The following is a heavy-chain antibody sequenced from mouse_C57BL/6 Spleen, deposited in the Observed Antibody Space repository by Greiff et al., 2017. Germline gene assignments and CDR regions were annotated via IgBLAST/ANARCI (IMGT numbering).Heavy chain of an antibody. D-gene: IGHD1-1*01. CDR1: GYAFSSSW. Sequence: QVQLKESGPELVKPGASVKISCKASGYAFSSSWMNWVKQRPGKGLEWVGRIYPGDGDTNYNGKFKGKATLTADKSSSTAYMQLSILTSEDSAVDFCARVYGSYYYAMDYWGQGTSVTVAS. CDR2: IYPGDGDT. J-gene: IGHJ4*01. V-gene: IGHV1-82*01. CDR3: ARVYGSYYYAMDY.